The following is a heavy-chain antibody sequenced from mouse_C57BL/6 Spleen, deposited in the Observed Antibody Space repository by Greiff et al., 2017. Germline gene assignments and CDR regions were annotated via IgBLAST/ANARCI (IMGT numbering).Heavy chain of an antibody. CDR2: IYPGSGST. J-gene: IGHJ4*01. D-gene: IGHD2-1*01. CDR3: ARGDGNYWDYAMDY. CDR1: GYTFTSYW. Sequence: QVQLQQPGAELVKPGASVKMSCKASGYTFTSYWITWVKQRPGQGLEWIGDIYPGSGSTNYNEKFKSKATLTVDTSSSTAYMQLSSLTSEDSAVYYCARGDGNYWDYAMDYWGQGTSVTVSS. V-gene: IGHV1-55*01.